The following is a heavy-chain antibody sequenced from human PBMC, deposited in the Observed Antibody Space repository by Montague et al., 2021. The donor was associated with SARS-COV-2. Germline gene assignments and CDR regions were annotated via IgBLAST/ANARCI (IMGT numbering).Heavy chain of an antibody. CDR3: ARERGRYYYMDI. CDR2: VSHGGRT. J-gene: IGHJ6*03. Sequence: SETLSLTCTVSGALINSDYYCGCLRHPPGEGLQWMGSVSHGGRTYYNPSLKSRVTISVDTSNKHFSLQLSSVTAADTAMYYCARERGRYYYMDIWGKGTTVTVSS. CDR1: GALINSDYY. V-gene: IGHV4-38-2*02.